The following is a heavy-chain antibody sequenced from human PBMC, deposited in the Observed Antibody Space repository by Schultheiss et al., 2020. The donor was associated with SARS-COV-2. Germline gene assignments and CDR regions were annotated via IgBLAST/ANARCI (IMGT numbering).Heavy chain of an antibody. D-gene: IGHD4-17*01. J-gene: IGHJ4*02. CDR1: GGSISSGGYY. V-gene: IGHV4-31*03. CDR2: IYYSGST. Sequence: SETLSLTCTVSGGSISSGGYYWSWICQHPGQGLEWNGYIYYSGSTYYNPSIKIRVTISVDTSKNQFSLKLISVTAADTAVYCCAGTYVNTVTVDYWGQGTLVTVSS. CDR3: AGTYVNTVTVDY.